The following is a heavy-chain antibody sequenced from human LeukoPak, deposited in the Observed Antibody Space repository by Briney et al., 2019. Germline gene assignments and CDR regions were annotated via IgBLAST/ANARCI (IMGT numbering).Heavy chain of an antibody. CDR2: IRYDGSNK. J-gene: IGHJ4*02. CDR3: ARDRSSGWSYFDY. D-gene: IGHD6-19*01. Sequence: GGSLRLFCTASGFTFGDYAMSWVRQAPGKGLEWVAFIRYDGSNKYYADSVKGRFTISRDNSKNTLYLQMNSLRAEDTAVYYCARDRSSGWSYFDYWGQGTLVTVSS. CDR1: GFTFGDYA. V-gene: IGHV3-30*02.